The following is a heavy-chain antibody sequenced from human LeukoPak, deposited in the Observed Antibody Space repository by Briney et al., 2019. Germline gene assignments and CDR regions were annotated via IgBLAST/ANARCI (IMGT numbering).Heavy chain of an antibody. CDR3: ARERPSYYDILTGYYPRSLPYYFDY. D-gene: IGHD3-9*01. J-gene: IGHJ4*02. V-gene: IGHV4-34*01. Sequence: SETLSLTCAVYGGSFSGYYWSWIRQPPGKGLEWIGEINHSGSTNYNPSLKSRVTISVDTSKNQFSLKLSSVTAADTAVYYCARERPSYYDILTGYYPRSLPYYFDYWGQGTLVTVSS. CDR1: GGSFSGYY. CDR2: INHSGST.